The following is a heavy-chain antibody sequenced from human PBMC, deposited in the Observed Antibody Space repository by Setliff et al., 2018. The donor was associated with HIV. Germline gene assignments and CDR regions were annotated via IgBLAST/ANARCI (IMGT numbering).Heavy chain of an antibody. D-gene: IGHD6-13*01. J-gene: IGHJ4*02. CDR3: ARVQQQLLQEDDYFDY. Sequence: GGSLRLSCAASGFTFRTYAMLWVRQAPGKGLEGVAIISCDGSHKYYADSVKGRFTLSRDNFRNTLYLQMNSLRPEDTAVYYCARVQQQLLQEDDYFDYWGQGTLVTVSS. V-gene: IGHV3-30*04. CDR2: ISCDGSHK. CDR1: GFTFRTYA.